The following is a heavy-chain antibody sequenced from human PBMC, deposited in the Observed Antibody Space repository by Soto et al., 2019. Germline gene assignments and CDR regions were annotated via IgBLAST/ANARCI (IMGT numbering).Heavy chain of an antibody. Sequence: ASVKVSCKASGYTFAGYYMHWVRQAPGQGLEWMGWINPNSGGTNYAQKFQGRVTMTRDTSISTAYMELSRLRSDDTAVYYCARVGYYGSGSYREDYWGQGTLVTVSS. D-gene: IGHD3-10*01. CDR2: INPNSGGT. V-gene: IGHV1-2*02. CDR1: GYTFAGYY. J-gene: IGHJ4*02. CDR3: ARVGYYGSGSYREDY.